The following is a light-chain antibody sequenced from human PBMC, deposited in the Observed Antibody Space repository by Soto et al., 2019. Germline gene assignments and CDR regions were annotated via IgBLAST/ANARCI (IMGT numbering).Light chain of an antibody. CDR3: CSYAGTYTHYV. J-gene: IGLJ1*01. V-gene: IGLV2-11*01. CDR1: SRDFGGYNF. Sequence: QSVLTQPRSVSGSPGQSVTISCTGTSRDFGGYNFVSWYQQHPGKAPKLMIYDVNKRPSGVPGRFSGSKSGNTASLTISGLQAGDEADYYCCSYAGTYTHYVFGTGTKVTVL. CDR2: DVN.